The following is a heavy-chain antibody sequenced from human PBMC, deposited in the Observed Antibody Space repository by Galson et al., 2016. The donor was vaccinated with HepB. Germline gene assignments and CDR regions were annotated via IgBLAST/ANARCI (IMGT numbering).Heavy chain of an antibody. CDR1: GDSVSRNFVA. CDR3: AREFRSSYDY. CDR2: TYYRSTWLN. D-gene: IGHD2-21*01. J-gene: IGHJ4*02. Sequence: CAISGDSVSRNFVAWNWIRQSPSRGLEWLGRTYYRSTWLNDYAVSVKSPITIIPDTSKNQFSLQLNSVTPEDTAVYYCAREFRSSYDYWGQGTLVTVSS. V-gene: IGHV6-1*01.